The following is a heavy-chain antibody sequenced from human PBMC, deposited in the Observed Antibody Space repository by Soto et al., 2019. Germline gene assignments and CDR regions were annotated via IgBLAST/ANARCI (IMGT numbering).Heavy chain of an antibody. D-gene: IGHD3-10*01. CDR3: AKDSNSGGPAQLDY. CDR2: ISWNSGTI. V-gene: IGHV3-9*01. J-gene: IGHJ4*02. Sequence: ESGGGLVQPGRSLRLSCAASGFTFDDYAMHWVRQAPGKGLEWVSRISWNSGTIVYADSVKGRFTVSRDNAKNSLFLQMNSLRPEDTAFYYCAKDSNSGGPAQLDYWGQGTLVTVSS. CDR1: GFTFDDYA.